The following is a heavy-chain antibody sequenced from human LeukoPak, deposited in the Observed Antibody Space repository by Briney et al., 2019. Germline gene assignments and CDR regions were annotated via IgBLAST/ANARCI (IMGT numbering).Heavy chain of an antibody. V-gene: IGHV1-69*02. J-gene: IGHJ5*02. CDR3: ALLWFGGNWFDP. D-gene: IGHD3-10*01. CDR1: GGTFSSYT. CDR2: IIPMVGGS. Sequence: ASVTVSCKASGGTFSSYTITWVRQAPGQGLEWMGRIIPMVGGSKYAENFQGRVTITADKSTNTAYMEMSSLRSEDTAIYYCALLWFGGNWFDPWGQGTLVTVSS.